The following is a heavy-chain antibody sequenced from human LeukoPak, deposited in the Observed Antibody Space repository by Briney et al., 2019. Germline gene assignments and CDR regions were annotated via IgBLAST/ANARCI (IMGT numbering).Heavy chain of an antibody. CDR3: AKGIYSSGWSYFDY. Sequence: GRSLRLSCAASGFTFSSYAMHWVRQAPGKGLEWVAVISYDGSNKYYADSVKGRFTISRDNSKNTLYLQMNSLRAEDTAVYYCAKGIYSSGWSYFDYWGHGTLVTVSS. V-gene: IGHV3-30*01. CDR2: ISYDGSNK. CDR1: GFTFSSYA. D-gene: IGHD6-19*01. J-gene: IGHJ4*01.